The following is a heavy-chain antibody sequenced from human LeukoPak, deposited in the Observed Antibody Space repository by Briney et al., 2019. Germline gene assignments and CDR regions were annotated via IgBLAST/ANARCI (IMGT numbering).Heavy chain of an antibody. D-gene: IGHD3-22*01. CDR1: GFTFSSYS. J-gene: IGHJ6*03. CDR3: AKGDHYYDASGDYYMDV. CDR2: ISSSSSYI. V-gene: IGHV3-21*04. Sequence: GGSLRLSCAASGFTFSSYSMNWVRQAPGKGLEWVSSISSSSSYIYYADSVKGRFTISRDNSKNTLHLQMSSLRAEDTAVYYCAKGDHYYDASGDYYMDVWGKGTTVTVSS.